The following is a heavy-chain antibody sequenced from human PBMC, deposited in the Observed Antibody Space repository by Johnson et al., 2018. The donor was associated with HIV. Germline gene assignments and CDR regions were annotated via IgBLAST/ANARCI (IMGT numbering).Heavy chain of an antibody. CDR3: ARDLSYSSSSTGAFDI. CDR2: ISSSGRTT. V-gene: IGHV3-11*04. J-gene: IGHJ3*02. D-gene: IGHD6-6*01. Sequence: VQLVESGGGLVKPGWSLRLSCAASGFTFSDYYMSWIRQAPGKGLEWVSYISSSGRTTYYADSVKGRFTISRDNAKNSLYLQMNSLRAEETAVYYCARDLSYSSSSTGAFDIWGQGTMVTVSS. CDR1: GFTFSDYY.